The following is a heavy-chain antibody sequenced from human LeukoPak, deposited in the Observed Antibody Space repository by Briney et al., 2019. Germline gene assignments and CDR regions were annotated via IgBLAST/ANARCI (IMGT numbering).Heavy chain of an antibody. J-gene: IGHJ4*02. CDR2: IKPDGIEQ. V-gene: IGHV3-7*01. D-gene: IGHD6-19*01. Sequence: GGSLRLSCTASGFTFSSYWMTWVRQAPGKGLEWVANIKPDGIEQYYVDSVKGRFTISRDNAKNSLYLQMNSLRAEDTALYYCARVGGSAWHFDCWGQGSLVTVSS. CDR3: ARVGGSAWHFDC. CDR1: GFTFSSYW.